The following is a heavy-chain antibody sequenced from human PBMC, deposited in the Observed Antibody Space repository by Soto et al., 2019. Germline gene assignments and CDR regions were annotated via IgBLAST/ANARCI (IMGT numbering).Heavy chain of an antibody. CDR3: ARSVAVPGAHIDY. D-gene: IGHD6-19*01. CDR2: VYYTGST. CDR1: GGSISGSY. V-gene: IGHV4-59*01. Sequence: SETLSLTCSVSGGSISGSYWSWIRQSPGKGLEWLGYVYYTGSTNYSPSLRSRVSISVGTSKNEFSLRLSSVTAADTAVYFCARSVAVPGAHIDYWGQGTRVTGSS. J-gene: IGHJ4*02.